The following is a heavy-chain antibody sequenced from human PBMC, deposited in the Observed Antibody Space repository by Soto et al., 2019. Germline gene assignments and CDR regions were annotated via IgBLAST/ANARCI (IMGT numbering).Heavy chain of an antibody. V-gene: IGHV1-46*01. J-gene: IGHJ4*02. CDR1: GYTFTSYY. D-gene: IGHD2-15*01. Sequence: ASVKVSCKASGYTFTSYYMHWVRRAPGQGLEWMGIINPSGGSTSYAQKFQGRVTMTRDTSTSTVYMELSSLRSEDTAVYYCASERYCSGGSCYFNFDYWGQGTLVTVSS. CDR2: INPSGGST. CDR3: ASERYCSGGSCYFNFDY.